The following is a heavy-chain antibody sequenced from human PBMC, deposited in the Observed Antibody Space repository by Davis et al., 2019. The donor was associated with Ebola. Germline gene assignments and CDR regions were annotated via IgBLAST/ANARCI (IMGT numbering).Heavy chain of an antibody. J-gene: IGHJ4*02. CDR3: ARGIAVDQPWY. V-gene: IGHV3-74*01. D-gene: IGHD2-21*01. Sequence: GESLKISCAASGFTFSNYWMHWVRQAPGKGLAWVSRITGDGSSTDYADSVKGRFTISRDNAKNTLYLQMNSLRPEDTAVYYCARGIAVDQPWYWGQGTLVTVSS. CDR2: ITGDGSST. CDR1: GFTFSNYW.